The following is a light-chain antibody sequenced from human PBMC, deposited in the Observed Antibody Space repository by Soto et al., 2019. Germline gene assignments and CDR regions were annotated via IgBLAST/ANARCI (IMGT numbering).Light chain of an antibody. V-gene: IGLV1-51*01. Sequence: QSVLTQPPPVSAAPGQKGTISCSGSSSNIGGNSVSWYQRLPGTAPKLLIYDDHKRPSELADRFSGSKSGTSATLGITGFQTGDEADYYYGSWDSSMSAYVFGTGTKGTVL. CDR3: GSWDSSMSAYV. CDR2: DDH. J-gene: IGLJ1*01. CDR1: SSNIGGNS.